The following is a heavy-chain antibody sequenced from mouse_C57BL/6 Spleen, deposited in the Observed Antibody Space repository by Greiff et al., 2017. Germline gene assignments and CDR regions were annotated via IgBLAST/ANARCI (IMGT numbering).Heavy chain of an antibody. V-gene: IGHV1-64*01. J-gene: IGHJ1*03. D-gene: IGHD1-1*01. CDR1: GYTFTSYW. CDR3: ARSGTTVPYWYFDG. Sequence: QVQLQQPGAELVKPGASVKLSCKASGYTFTSYWMHWVKQRPGQGLEWIGMIHPNSGSTNYNEKFKSKATLTVDKSSSTAYMQLSSLTSEDSAVYYWARSGTTVPYWYFDGWGTGTTVTVSS. CDR2: IHPNSGST.